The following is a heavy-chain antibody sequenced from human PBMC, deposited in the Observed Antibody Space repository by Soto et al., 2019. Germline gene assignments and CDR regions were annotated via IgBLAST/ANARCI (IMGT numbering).Heavy chain of an antibody. J-gene: IGHJ6*02. CDR1: GYTFSSYG. V-gene: IGHV1-18*01. CDR3: AIDRSLALGYGMDV. CDR2: ISAYNGRT. Sequence: QVQLVQSGAEVKKPGASVKVSCKASGYTFSSYGISWVRQAPGQGLEWMGWISAYNGRTNYAQKLQGRVTMTTDTSTSTAYMELRSLRYDDTAVYYCAIDRSLALGYGMDVWGQGTTVTVSS. D-gene: IGHD2-15*01.